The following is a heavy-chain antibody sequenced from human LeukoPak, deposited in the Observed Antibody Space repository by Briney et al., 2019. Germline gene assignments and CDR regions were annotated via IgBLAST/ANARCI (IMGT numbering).Heavy chain of an antibody. D-gene: IGHD3-10*01. CDR2: ICTSGST. V-gene: IGHV4-61*02. CDR3: ARDVWFGPQDYYGMDV. J-gene: IGHJ6*02. Sequence: SETLSLTCTVSGGSISSGSYYWSWIRQPAGKGLEWIGRICTSGSTNYNPSLKSRVTISVDTSKNQFSLKLGSVTAADTAVYYCARDVWFGPQDYYGMDVWGQGTTVTVSS. CDR1: GGSISSGSYY.